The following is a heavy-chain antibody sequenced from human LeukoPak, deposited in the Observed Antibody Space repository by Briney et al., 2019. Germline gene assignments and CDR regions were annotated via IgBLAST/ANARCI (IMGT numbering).Heavy chain of an antibody. CDR3: AARYCTNGVCYIGFDP. D-gene: IGHD2-8*01. V-gene: IGHV1-58*02. CDR2: IVVGSGNT. J-gene: IGHJ5*02. Sequence: ETSVKVSCKASGFTFTSSAMQWVRQARGQRLEWIGWIVVGSGNTNYAQKFQERVTITRDMSTSTAYMELSSLRSEDTAVYYCAARYCTNGVCYIGFDPWGQGTLVTVSS. CDR1: GFTFTSSA.